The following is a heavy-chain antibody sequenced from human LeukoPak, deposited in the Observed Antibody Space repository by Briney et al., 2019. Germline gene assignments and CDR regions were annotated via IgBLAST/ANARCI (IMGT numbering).Heavy chain of an antibody. CDR3: ARDCSSTSCYARLGYYYYYMDV. D-gene: IGHD2-2*01. V-gene: IGHV3-33*01. CDR2: IWYDGSNK. CDR1: GFTFSSYG. Sequence: GRSLRLSCAASGFTFSSYGMHWVRQAPGKGLEWVAVIWYDGSNKYYVDSVKGRFTISRDDSKNTLYLQMNSLRAEDTAVYYCARDCSSTSCYARLGYYYYYMDVWGKGTTVTVSS. J-gene: IGHJ6*03.